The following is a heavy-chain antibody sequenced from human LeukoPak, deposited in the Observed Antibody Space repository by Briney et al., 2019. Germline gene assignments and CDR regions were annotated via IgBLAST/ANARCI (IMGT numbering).Heavy chain of an antibody. CDR3: VRVWPPNAVDRGMSYSDFTALDV. CDR2: ISPYDGNT. Sequence: ASVKVSCKASNYTFASYGLSWVRQAPGQGLQWVGWISPYDGNTNYAQRFQARVTMSIDKSTRTVYMELRRLRLDDTAVYYCVRVWPPNAVDRGMSYSDFTALDVWGQGTTVIVSS. V-gene: IGHV1-18*01. CDR1: NYTFASYG. D-gene: IGHD1-1*01. J-gene: IGHJ3*01.